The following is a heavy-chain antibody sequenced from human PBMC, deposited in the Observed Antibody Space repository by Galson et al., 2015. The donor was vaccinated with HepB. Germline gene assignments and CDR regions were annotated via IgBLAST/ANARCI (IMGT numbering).Heavy chain of an antibody. CDR2: INPNSGGT. D-gene: IGHD6-19*01. CDR3: ARGLSSGWSEYYFDY. Sequence: SVKVSCKASGYTFTGYYMHWVRQAPGQGLEWMGRINPNSGGTNYAQKFQGRVTMTRDTSISTAYMELSRLRSDDTAVYYCARGLSSGWSEYYFDYWGQGTLVTVSS. CDR1: GYTFTGYY. J-gene: IGHJ4*02. V-gene: IGHV1-2*06.